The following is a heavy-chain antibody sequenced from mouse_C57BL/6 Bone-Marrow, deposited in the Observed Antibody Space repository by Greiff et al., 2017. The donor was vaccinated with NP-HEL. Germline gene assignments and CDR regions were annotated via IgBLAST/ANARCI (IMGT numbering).Heavy chain of an antibody. CDR2: IHPSDSDT. J-gene: IGHJ1*03. V-gene: IGHV1-74*01. CDR3: AMAGGNYGYWYFDV. D-gene: IGHD2-1*01. Sequence: QVQLQQPGAELVKPGASVKVSCKASGYTFTSYWMHWVQQRPGQGLEWIGRIHPSDSDTNYNQKFKGKGTFTVDKSSSTAYMQLSSLTSEDSAVYYCAMAGGNYGYWYFDVWGTGTTVTVSS. CDR1: GYTFTSYW.